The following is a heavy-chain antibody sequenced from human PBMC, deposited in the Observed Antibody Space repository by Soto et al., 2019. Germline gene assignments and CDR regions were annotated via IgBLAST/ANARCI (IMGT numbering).Heavy chain of an antibody. CDR2: IYHSGST. J-gene: IGHJ5*02. CDR3: ARVPSP. V-gene: IGHV4-30-2*01. CDR1: GGSISSGGYS. Sequence: SETLSLTCAVSGGSISSGGYSWSWIRQPPGKGLEWIGYIYHSGSTYYIPSLKSRVTISVDRSKNQFFLKLSSVTAADTAVYYCARVPSPWGQGTLVTVSS.